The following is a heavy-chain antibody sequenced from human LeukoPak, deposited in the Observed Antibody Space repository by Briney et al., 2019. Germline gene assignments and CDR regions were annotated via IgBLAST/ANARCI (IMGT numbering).Heavy chain of an antibody. V-gene: IGHV3-48*01. CDR3: ARDLWLAVAATDY. J-gene: IGHJ4*02. CDR2: ISSSGSTI. CDR1: GFTFSSYS. Sequence: GGSLRLSCAASGFTFSSYSMNWVRQTPGKGLEWVSYISSSGSTIYYADSVKGRFTISRDNARNSLYLQMNSLRAEDTALYYCARDLWLAVAATDYWGQGTLVTVSS. D-gene: IGHD2-15*01.